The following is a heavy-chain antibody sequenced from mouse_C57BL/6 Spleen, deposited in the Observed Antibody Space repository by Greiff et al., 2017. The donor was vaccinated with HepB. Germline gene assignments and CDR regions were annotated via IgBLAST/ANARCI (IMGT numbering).Heavy chain of an antibody. D-gene: IGHD2-12*01. CDR3: TRRRRGAWFAY. CDR2: IDPETGGT. V-gene: IGHV1-15*01. CDR1: GYTFTDYE. Sequence: QVQLQQSGAELVRPGASVTLSCKASGYTFTDYEMHWVKQTPVHGLEWIGAIDPETGGTAYNQKFKGKAILTADKSSSTAYMELRSLTSEDSAVYYCTRRRRGAWFAYGGQGTLVTVSA. J-gene: IGHJ3*01.